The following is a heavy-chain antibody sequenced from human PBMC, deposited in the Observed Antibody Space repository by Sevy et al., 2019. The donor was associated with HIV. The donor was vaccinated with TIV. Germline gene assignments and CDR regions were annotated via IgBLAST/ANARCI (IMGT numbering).Heavy chain of an antibody. CDR3: ARDPRYYDILTGYPDY. Sequence: GGSLRLSCAASGFTFSRYGMHWVRQAPGKGLEWVAVIWYDGSNQYYADSVKGRFTISRDNSKNTLYLQMNSLRAEDTAVYYCARDPRYYDILTGYPDYWGQGTLVTVSS. D-gene: IGHD3-9*01. CDR2: IWYDGSNQ. J-gene: IGHJ4*02. V-gene: IGHV3-33*01. CDR1: GFTFSRYG.